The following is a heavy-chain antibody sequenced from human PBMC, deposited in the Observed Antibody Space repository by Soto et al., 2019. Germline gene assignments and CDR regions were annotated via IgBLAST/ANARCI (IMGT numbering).Heavy chain of an antibody. CDR1: GFTLSNSE. V-gene: IGHV3-48*03. CDR2: VGSSGNTK. J-gene: IGHJ3*02. D-gene: IGHD1-26*01. Sequence: EVRLVESGGGLEQPGGSLRLSCAASGFTLSNSEMNWVRQAPGKGLEWVSYVGSSGNTKYYADSVKGRFTISRDNAKNSLYLQMNSLRAEDTAVYYCARGLEYYFKPGVFDIWGQGTMVTVSS. CDR3: ARGLEYYFKPGVFDI.